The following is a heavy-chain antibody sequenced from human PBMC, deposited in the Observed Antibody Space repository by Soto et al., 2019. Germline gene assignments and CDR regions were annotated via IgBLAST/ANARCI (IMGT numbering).Heavy chain of an antibody. CDR3: ARRYGGNFDY. Sequence: PSETLSLTCAVSGGSISSSNWWSWVRQPPGKGLEWIGEIYHSGSTNYNPSLKSRVTISVDTSKNQFSLKLSSMTAADTAVYYCARRYGGNFDYWGQGTLVTVSS. CDR2: IYHSGST. CDR1: GGSISSSNW. J-gene: IGHJ4*02. V-gene: IGHV4-4*02. D-gene: IGHD1-26*01.